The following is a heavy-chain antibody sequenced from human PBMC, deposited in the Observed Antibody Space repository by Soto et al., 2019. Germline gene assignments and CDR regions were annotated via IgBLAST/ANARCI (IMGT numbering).Heavy chain of an antibody. CDR3: ARDPPLSVLVVVATDDF. V-gene: IGHV3-21*01. CDR1: GFTFTNHN. D-gene: IGHD2-21*01. J-gene: IGHJ4*02. CDR2: ISSSSSFR. Sequence: GGSLRLSCAASGFTFTNHNMNWCRQAPGKGLEWVSSISSSSSFRNYADSVKGRFSISRDNDKNLVYLQMDSLRAEDTAVYYCARDPPLSVLVVVATDDFWGQGTLVTVSS.